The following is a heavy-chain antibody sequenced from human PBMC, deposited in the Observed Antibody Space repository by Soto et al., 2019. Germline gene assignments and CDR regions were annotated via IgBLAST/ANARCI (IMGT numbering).Heavy chain of an antibody. CDR2: IGGGDT. D-gene: IGHD2-15*01. Sequence: EVHLLESGGGLVQPGGSLRLSCAASGFTFTIYAMSWVRQAPGKGLEWVSGIGGGDTYYADSVKGRFTISRDNSTSMVVLQMNSLRAEDTAVYYCAKDRMDHNSVWDPFDIWGQGTMVTVSS. J-gene: IGHJ3*02. V-gene: IGHV3-23*01. CDR3: AKDRMDHNSVWDPFDI. CDR1: GFTFTIYA.